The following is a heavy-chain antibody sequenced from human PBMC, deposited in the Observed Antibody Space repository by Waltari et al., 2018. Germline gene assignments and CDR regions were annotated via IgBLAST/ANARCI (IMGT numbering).Heavy chain of an antibody. Sequence: EVQLVQSGAEVKKPGESLKISCKGSGYSFTSYWIGWVSQMPGKGLECMGIIYPCDSDTCYSPPFQGQVTISADKSISTAYLQWSSLNASDTAMYYCARGSSSSGIFDYWGQGTLVTVSS. J-gene: IGHJ4*02. CDR2: IYPCDSDT. D-gene: IGHD6-6*01. CDR3: ARGSSSSGIFDY. V-gene: IGHV5-51*01. CDR1: GYSFTSYW.